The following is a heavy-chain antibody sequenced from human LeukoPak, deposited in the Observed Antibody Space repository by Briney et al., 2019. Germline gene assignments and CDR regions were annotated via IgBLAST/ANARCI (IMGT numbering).Heavy chain of an antibody. V-gene: IGHV1-69*04. J-gene: IGHJ6*02. CDR1: GGTFSSYA. Sequence: ASVKVSCKASGGTFSSYAISWVRQAPGQGLEWMGRIIPILGIANYAQKFQGRVTITADKSTSTAYMELSSLRSEDTAVYYCARDPTYQTTIAVAGREYYYYYGMDVWDQGTTVTVSS. CDR3: ARDPTYQTTIAVAGREYYYYYGMDV. D-gene: IGHD6-19*01. CDR2: IIPILGIA.